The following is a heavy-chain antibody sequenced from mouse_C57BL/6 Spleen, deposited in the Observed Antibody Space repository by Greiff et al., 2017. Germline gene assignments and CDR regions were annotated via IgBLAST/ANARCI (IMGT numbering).Heavy chain of an antibody. J-gene: IGHJ1*03. V-gene: IGHV1-76*01. Sequence: QVQLQQSGAELVRPGASVKLSCKASGYTFTDYYINWVKQRPGQGLEWIARIYPGSGNTYYNEKFKGKATLTAEKSSSTAYMQLSSLTSEDSAVYFCARSLDYDWYFDVWGTGTTVTVSS. CDR3: ARSLDYDWYFDV. CDR1: GYTFTDYY. CDR2: IYPGSGNT. D-gene: IGHD2-4*01.